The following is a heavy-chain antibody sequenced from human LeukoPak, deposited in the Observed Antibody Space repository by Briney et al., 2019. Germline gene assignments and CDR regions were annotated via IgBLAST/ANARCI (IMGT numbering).Heavy chain of an antibody. CDR2: ISSSSRFI. Sequence: GGSLRLSCAASGISFSNYSMNWVRQAPGKGLESVSLISSSSRFIYYGDSVKGRFTISRDNAKKSLYLQMNSLRAEDTAVYYCARAVYCSGGGCFWYFDLWGRDTLVTVSS. CDR3: ARAVYCSGGGCFWYFDL. CDR1: GISFSNYS. J-gene: IGHJ2*01. V-gene: IGHV3-21*01. D-gene: IGHD2-15*01.